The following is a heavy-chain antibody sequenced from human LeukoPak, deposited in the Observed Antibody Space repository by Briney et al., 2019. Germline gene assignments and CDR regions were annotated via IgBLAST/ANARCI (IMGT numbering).Heavy chain of an antibody. CDR3: VRGSGGAGYNYWGDY. CDR2: IWFDGGEI. V-gene: IGHV3-33*01. Sequence: GRSLRLSCAASGFTFSHYGMHWVRQAPGKGLEWVAVIWFDGGEIHYLDSVKGRLTISRDNSKNTLYLQMNSLRADDTAVYYCVRGSGGAGYNYWGDYWGQGTLVTVTP. J-gene: IGHJ4*02. CDR1: GFTFSHYG. D-gene: IGHD5-24*01.